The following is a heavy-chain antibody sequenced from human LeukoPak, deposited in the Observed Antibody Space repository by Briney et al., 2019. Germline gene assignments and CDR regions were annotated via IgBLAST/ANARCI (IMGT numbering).Heavy chain of an antibody. D-gene: IGHD2-15*01. J-gene: IGHJ4*02. Sequence: SVKVSCKASGGTFSSYAISWVRQAPGQGLEWMGGIIPIFGTANYAQKFQGRVTITADKSTSTAYMEVSSLRSEDTAVYYCAGGRPRGYCSGGSCYHNFDYWGQGTLVTVSS. V-gene: IGHV1-69*06. CDR1: GGTFSSYA. CDR3: AGGRPRGYCSGGSCYHNFDY. CDR2: IIPIFGTA.